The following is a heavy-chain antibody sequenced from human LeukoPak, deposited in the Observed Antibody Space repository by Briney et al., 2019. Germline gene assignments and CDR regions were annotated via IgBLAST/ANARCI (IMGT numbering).Heavy chain of an antibody. CDR3: ARDSSDILTGYYMEWFDP. V-gene: IGHV4-38-2*02. CDR1: GYSISSGYY. D-gene: IGHD3-9*01. CDR2: IYHSGST. Sequence: SETLSLTCTVSGYSISSGYYWGWIRQPPGKGLEWIGSIYHSGSTYYNPSLKSRVTISVDTSKNQFSLKLSSVTAADTAVYYCARDSSDILTGYYMEWFDPWGQGTLVTVSS. J-gene: IGHJ5*02.